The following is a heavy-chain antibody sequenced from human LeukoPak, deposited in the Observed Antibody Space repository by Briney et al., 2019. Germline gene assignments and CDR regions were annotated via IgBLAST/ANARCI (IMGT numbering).Heavy chain of an antibody. CDR3: ARGDTGHFGY. CDR1: GFTFRSHA. J-gene: IGHJ4*02. Sequence: QPGGSLRLSCVGSGFTFRSHAMSWVRQAPEKGLEFVSGIYENGGTTYYADSVKGRFTISRDNSKNTLYLQMNSLRAEDTAVYYCARGDTGHFGYWGQGTLVTVSS. D-gene: IGHD1-14*01. V-gene: IGHV3-23*01. CDR2: IYENGGTT.